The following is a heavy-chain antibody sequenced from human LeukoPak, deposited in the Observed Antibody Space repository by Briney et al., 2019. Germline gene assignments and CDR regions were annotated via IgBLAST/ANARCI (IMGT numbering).Heavy chain of an antibody. CDR3: AGVVLRFLEWSPYAFDI. J-gene: IGHJ3*02. Sequence: SETLSLTCTVSGGSLSSYYWSWIRQPPGKGLEWIGYIYYSGSTNYNPSLKSRVTISVDTSKNQFSLKLSSVTAADTAVYYCAGVVLRFLEWSPYAFDIWGQGTMVTVSS. V-gene: IGHV4-59*01. D-gene: IGHD3-3*01. CDR2: IYYSGST. CDR1: GGSLSSYY.